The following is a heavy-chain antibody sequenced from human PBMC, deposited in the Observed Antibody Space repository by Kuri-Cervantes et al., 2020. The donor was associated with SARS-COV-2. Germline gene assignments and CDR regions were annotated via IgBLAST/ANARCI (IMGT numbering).Heavy chain of an antibody. Sequence: ESLKISCTVSGGSVSSGSYYWSWIRQPPGKGLEWIGYIYYSGSTNYNPSLKSRVTISVDTSKNQFSLKLSSVTAADTAVYYCARTNRGSYYYYYGMDVWGQGTTVTVSS. CDR1: GGSVSSGSYY. D-gene: IGHD3-16*01. J-gene: IGHJ6*02. V-gene: IGHV4-61*01. CDR2: IYYSGST. CDR3: ARTNRGSYYYYYGMDV.